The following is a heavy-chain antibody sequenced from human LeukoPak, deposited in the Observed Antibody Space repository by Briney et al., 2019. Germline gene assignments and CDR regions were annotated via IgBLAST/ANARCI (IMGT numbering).Heavy chain of an antibody. CDR2: ISGSDGST. J-gene: IGHJ4*02. V-gene: IGHV3-23*01. CDR1: GFTFSSYA. CDR3: AKDSAKKYDDY. Sequence: PGGSLRLSCAASGFTFSSYAMSWVRQAPGKGLEWVSGISGSDGSTNYADSVKGRFTISRENSKNTLYLQMNSLRAEDTAVSYCAKDSAKKYDDYWGQGTLVTVSS. D-gene: IGHD2/OR15-2a*01.